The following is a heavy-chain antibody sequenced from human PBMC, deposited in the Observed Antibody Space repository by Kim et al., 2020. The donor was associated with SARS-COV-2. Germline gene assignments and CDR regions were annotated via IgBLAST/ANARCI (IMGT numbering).Heavy chain of an antibody. CDR1: GGSISSYY. J-gene: IGHJ4*02. CDR3: ARTPENFYDFWSCYPPNYYVEY. CDR2: IYYSGST. D-gene: IGHD3-3*01. V-gene: IGHV4-59*13. Sequence: SETLSLTCTVSGGSISSYYWSWIRQPPGKVLEWIGYIYYSGSTNYNPSLKSGGTTSVDTSKNQFSLQLSAVTAADPAVYYCARTPENFYDFWSCYPPNYYVEYWGQGTLVTVSS.